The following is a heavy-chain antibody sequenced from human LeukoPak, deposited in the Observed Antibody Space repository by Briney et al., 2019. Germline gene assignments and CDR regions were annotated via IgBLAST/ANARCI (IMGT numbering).Heavy chain of an antibody. V-gene: IGHV1-18*01. CDR3: ARVSPYSNPSYYYYGMDV. CDR1: GYTFTSYG. Sequence: ASVKVSCKASGYTFTSYGISWVRQAPGQGLEWMGWISAYNGNTNYAQKLQGRVTMTTDTSTSTAYMELRSLRSDDTAVYYCARVSPYSNPSYYYYGMDVWGQGTTVTVS. D-gene: IGHD4-11*01. J-gene: IGHJ6*02. CDR2: ISAYNGNT.